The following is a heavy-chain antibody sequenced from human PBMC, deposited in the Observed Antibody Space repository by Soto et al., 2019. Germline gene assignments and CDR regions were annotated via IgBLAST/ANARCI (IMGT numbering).Heavy chain of an antibody. D-gene: IGHD4-17*01. CDR3: ARRYGASFDY. Sequence: SETLSLTCTVSGGSISSYYWSWIRQPPGKGLEWIGYIYYSGSTNYNPSLKSRVTISVDTSKNQFSLKLSSVTAADTAVYYCARRYGASFDYWGPGTLVTVSS. CDR2: IYYSGST. J-gene: IGHJ4*02. CDR1: GGSISSYY. V-gene: IGHV4-59*01.